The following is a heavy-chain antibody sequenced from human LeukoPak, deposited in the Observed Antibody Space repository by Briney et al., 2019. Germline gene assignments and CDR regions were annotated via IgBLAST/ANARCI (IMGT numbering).Heavy chain of an antibody. J-gene: IGHJ5*01. CDR1: GGSISNSNW. D-gene: IGHD6-19*01. Sequence: PSGTLSPTCAVSGGSISNSNWWSWVRQPPGKGLEWIGEIYHSGSANYNPSLKSRVTILVDKSKNQFSLRVNSVTAADTAVYYCTRVDGSGWFDSWGQGTLVTVSS. CDR3: TRVDGSGWFDS. V-gene: IGHV4-4*02. CDR2: IYHSGSA.